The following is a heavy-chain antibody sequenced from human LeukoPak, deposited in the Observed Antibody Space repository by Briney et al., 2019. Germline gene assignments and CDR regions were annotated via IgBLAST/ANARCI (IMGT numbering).Heavy chain of an antibody. CDR2: MYYSGST. CDR1: GGSISSGAYY. CDR3: ARELGFGNWYPDY. J-gene: IGHJ4*02. D-gene: IGHD6-13*01. Sequence: SETLSLTCTVSGGSISSGAYYWGWIRQPPGKGLEWIGSMYYSGSTYYNPSLKSRVTISVDTSKNQFSLKLTSVTAADTAVYYCARELGFGNWYPDYWGQGTLVTVSS. V-gene: IGHV4-39*07.